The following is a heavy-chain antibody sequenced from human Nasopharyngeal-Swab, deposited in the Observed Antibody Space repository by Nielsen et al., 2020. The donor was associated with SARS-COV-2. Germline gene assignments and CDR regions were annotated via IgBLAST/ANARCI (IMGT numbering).Heavy chain of an antibody. CDR2: ISGSGVST. CDR3: ARDRGGSYQGLD. V-gene: IGHV3-23*01. Sequence: GESLKISCAASGFTFNTYAMSWVRQAPGKGLEWVSVISGSGVSTYYADSVKGRFTISRHNSKNTLYLQMNSLRAEDTAVYYCARDRGGSYQGLDWGQGILVTVSS. D-gene: IGHD1-26*01. CDR1: GFTFNTYA. J-gene: IGHJ4*02.